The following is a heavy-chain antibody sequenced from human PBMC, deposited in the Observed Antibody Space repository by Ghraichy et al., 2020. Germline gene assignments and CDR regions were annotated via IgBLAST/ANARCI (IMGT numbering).Heavy chain of an antibody. D-gene: IGHD6-19*01. CDR3: ARGIAVAGTAPDY. J-gene: IGHJ4*02. CDR2: FIPIFGTP. CDR1: GGNLNTYE. V-gene: IGHV1-69*06. Sequence: SVKVSCKASGGNLNTYEFNWVRQAPGQGLEWVGGFIPIFGTPIYAQKFQGRVTITADILQLSNLRSEDTAVYYCARGIAVAGTAPDYWDQGTLVTVSS.